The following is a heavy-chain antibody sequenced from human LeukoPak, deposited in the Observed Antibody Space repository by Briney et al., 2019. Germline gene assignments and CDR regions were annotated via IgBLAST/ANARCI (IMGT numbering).Heavy chain of an antibody. CDR2: IYYSGST. V-gene: IGHV4-30-4*08. Sequence: SETLSLTCTVSGGSISSGDYYWSWIRQPPGKGLEWIGYIYYSGSTYYNPSLQSRVTISVDTSKNQFSLKLSSGTAADTAVYYCARETYYDSSGYYIIDYWGQGTLVTVSS. CDR1: GGSISSGDYY. J-gene: IGHJ4*02. CDR3: ARETYYDSSGYYIIDY. D-gene: IGHD3-22*01.